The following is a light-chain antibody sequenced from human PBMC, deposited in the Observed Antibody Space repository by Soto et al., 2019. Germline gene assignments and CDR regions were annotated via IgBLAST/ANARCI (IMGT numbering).Light chain of an antibody. J-gene: IGLJ1*01. V-gene: IGLV3-21*02. CDR1: NIGGKT. Sequence: YELTQPPSVSGAPGQTATITCGGNNIGGKTVHWYQQKPGQAPVVVVDHDTDRPSGIPERFSGSNSGNTATLTISRVEAGDEADYYCQVWASSTDLYVFGPGTKVTVL. CDR3: QVWASSTDLYV. CDR2: HDT.